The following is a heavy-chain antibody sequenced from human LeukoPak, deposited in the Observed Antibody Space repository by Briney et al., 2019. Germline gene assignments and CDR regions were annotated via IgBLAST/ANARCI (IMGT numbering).Heavy chain of an antibody. CDR1: RYTLTELS. CDR3: ARVPSDCSSTSCYTGESDY. CDR2: IIPIFGTA. D-gene: IGHD2-2*02. J-gene: IGHJ4*02. Sequence: SVKVSCKVSRYTLTELSMRWVRQAPGQGLEWMGGIIPIFGTANYAQKFQGRVTITADESTSTAYMELSSLRSEDTAVYYCARVPSDCSSTSCYTGESDYWGQGTLVTVSS. V-gene: IGHV1-69*13.